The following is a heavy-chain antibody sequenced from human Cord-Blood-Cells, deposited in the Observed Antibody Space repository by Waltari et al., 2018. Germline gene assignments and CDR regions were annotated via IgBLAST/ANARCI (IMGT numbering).Heavy chain of an antibody. V-gene: IGHV3-21*01. D-gene: IGHD3-9*01. Sequence: EVQLVESGGGLVKPGGSLRLSCAASGFTFSSYSMNWVRQAPGKGLEWVSSISSSSSYIDYADSVKGRFTISRDNAKNSLYLQMNSLRAEDTAVYYCARDRGTGYNWFDPWGQGTLVTVSS. CDR3: ARDRGTGYNWFDP. J-gene: IGHJ5*02. CDR2: ISSSSSYI. CDR1: GFTFSSYS.